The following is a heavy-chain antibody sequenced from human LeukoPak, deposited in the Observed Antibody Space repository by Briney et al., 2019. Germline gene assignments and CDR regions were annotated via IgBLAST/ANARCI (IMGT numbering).Heavy chain of an antibody. CDR3: ARSCYSS. CDR1: GYTFTSYG. V-gene: IGHV1-18*01. J-gene: IGHJ3*01. Sequence: ASVKVSCKASGYTFTSYGTSWVRQAPGPGLEWMGWISANHGNINYAKKLQGKASMTTDTSTSTAYKELRSLRSDVTGVYYCARSCYSSRGEGAMFTVSS. D-gene: IGHD3-22*01. CDR2: ISANHGNI.